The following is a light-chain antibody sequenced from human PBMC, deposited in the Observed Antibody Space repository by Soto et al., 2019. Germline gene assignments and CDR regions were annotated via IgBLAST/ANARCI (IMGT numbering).Light chain of an antibody. Sequence: VMTQSPDILSVSPGERATLSCRASETVRSNLAWYQQKPGQAPRILIYAASTRATGIPARFIGNGSGTEFTLTISSLQSEDFAVYYCQQYNNWWTFGQGTKVDI. CDR2: AAS. CDR1: ETVRSN. J-gene: IGKJ1*01. CDR3: QQYNNWWT. V-gene: IGKV3D-15*01.